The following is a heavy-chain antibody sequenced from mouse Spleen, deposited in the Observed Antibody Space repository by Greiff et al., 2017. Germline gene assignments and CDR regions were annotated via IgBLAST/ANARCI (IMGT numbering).Heavy chain of an antibody. D-gene: IGHD2-2*01. CDR3: ARGGWLRRAWFAY. Sequence: VQLQQSGPELVKPGASVKISCKASGYTFTDYNMHWVKQSHGKSLEWIGYIYPYNGGTGYNQKFKSKATLTVDNSSSTAYMELRSLTSEDSAVYYCARGGWLRRAWFAYWGQGTLVTVSA. V-gene: IGHV1S29*02. CDR1: GYTFTDYN. J-gene: IGHJ3*01. CDR2: IYPYNGGT.